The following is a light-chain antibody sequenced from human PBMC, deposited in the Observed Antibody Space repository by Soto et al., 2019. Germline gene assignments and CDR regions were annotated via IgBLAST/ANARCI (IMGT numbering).Light chain of an antibody. CDR1: QSISSG. CDR2: KAS. V-gene: IGKV1-5*03. J-gene: IGKJ4*01. CDR3: KQYESYPMT. Sequence: DSQMTQYPSTLSASVGDRVTITCRASQSISSGLAWYQQKPGKAPKLLISKASTLQSGVPPRFSGSGSGTEFTLNISSLQPDDFATYYCKQYESYPMTFGGGTKVEIK.